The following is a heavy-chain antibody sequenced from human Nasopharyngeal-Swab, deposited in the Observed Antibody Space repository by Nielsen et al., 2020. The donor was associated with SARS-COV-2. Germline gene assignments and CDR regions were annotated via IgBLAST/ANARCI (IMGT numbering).Heavy chain of an antibody. D-gene: IGHD3-10*01. J-gene: IGHJ2*01. V-gene: IGHV4-30-4*01. CDR1: GGSISSGGYY. CDR2: IHYSGSS. Sequence: SETLSLTCTVSGGSISSGGYYWNWIRQPPGRGLEWIGYIHYSGSSYCDPSLKSRVSISVDMSKNHLSLRLSSVTAADTAMYYCVRGPGFNGSGSRNWYFDLWGRGTLVTVSS. CDR3: VRGPGFNGSGSRNWYFDL.